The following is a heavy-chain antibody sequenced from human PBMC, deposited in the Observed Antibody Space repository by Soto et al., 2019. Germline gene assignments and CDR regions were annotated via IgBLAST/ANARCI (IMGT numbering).Heavy chain of an antibody. J-gene: IGHJ6*03. CDR2: TYYRSKWYF. CDR3: ARGSWDDVTGHYYMDV. V-gene: IGHV6-1*01. CDR1: GDSVSSNSAA. D-gene: IGHD1-1*01. Sequence: QVQLQQSGPGLVKPSQTLSLTCDISGDSVSSNSAAWNWIRQTPSRGLEWLGRTYYRSKWYFNYAVSVKSRITVNPDTSKNQFSLQLNSVTPEDTAVYYCARGSWDDVTGHYYMDVWGKGTTVTVSS.